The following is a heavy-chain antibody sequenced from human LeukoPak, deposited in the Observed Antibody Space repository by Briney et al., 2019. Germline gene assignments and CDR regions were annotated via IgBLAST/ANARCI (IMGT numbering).Heavy chain of an antibody. V-gene: IGHV4-59*08. CDR1: GGSISSYY. J-gene: IGHJ6*03. D-gene: IGHD1-26*01. CDR3: ARGAYSGSYWYYYYMDV. Sequence: PSETLSLTCTVSGGSISSYYWSWIRQPPGKGLEWIGYIYYSGSTNYNPSLKSRVTISVDTSKNQFSLKLSSVTAADTAVYYCARGAYSGSYWYYYYMDVWGKGTTVTVSS. CDR2: IYYSGST.